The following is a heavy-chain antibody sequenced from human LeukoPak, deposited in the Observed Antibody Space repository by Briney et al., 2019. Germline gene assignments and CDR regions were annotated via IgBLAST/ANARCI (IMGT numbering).Heavy chain of an antibody. V-gene: IGHV3-23*01. CDR2: ISGSGSST. Sequence: GGSLRLSCAASGFTFSTYGMSWVRQAPGKGLEWVSVISGSGSSTYYADSVKGRFTISRDNSKNTLSLQMNSLRAEDTAVYYCAKGYRYSDYWGQGTLVTVSS. J-gene: IGHJ4*02. CDR1: GFTFSTYG. CDR3: AKGYRYSDY. D-gene: IGHD1-26*01.